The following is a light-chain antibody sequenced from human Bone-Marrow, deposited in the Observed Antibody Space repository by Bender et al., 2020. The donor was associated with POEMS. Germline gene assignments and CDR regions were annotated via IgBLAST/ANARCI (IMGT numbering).Light chain of an antibody. Sequence: QSALTQPPSVSGSPGQSVTISCTGTSTDVGSYNRVSWFQQSPGTAPKLMIYEVNNRPSGVPDRFSGSKSGNTASLTISGLQADDEADYYCSSFTSSSTLVFGGGTKLTVL. CDR2: EVN. CDR1: STDVGSYNR. CDR3: SSFTSSSTLV. V-gene: IGLV2-18*02. J-gene: IGLJ3*02.